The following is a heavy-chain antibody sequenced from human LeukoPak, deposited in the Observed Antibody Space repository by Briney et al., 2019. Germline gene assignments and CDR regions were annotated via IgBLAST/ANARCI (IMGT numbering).Heavy chain of an antibody. CDR1: GGSISSSSYY. V-gene: IGHV4-39*07. CDR2: IYYSGST. D-gene: IGHD6-6*01. J-gene: IGHJ4*02. Sequence: SETLSLTCTVSGGSISSSSYYWGWIRQPPGKGLEWIGSIYYSGSTYYNPSLKSRVTISVDTSKNQFSLKLSSVTAADTAVYYCAGEYSSSSGAFDYWGQGTLVTVSS. CDR3: AGEYSSSSGAFDY.